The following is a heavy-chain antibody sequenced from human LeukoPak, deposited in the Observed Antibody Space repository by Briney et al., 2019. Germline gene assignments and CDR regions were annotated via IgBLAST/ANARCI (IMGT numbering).Heavy chain of an antibody. Sequence: PSETLSLTCTVSGGSISSYYWSWIRQPPGKGLEWIGYIYYSGSTNYNPSLKSRVTISVDTSKNQFSLTLSSVTAADTAVYYCARVRGYSSLNAFDIWGQGTMVTVSS. CDR1: GGSISSYY. D-gene: IGHD6-13*01. V-gene: IGHV4-59*01. CDR3: ARVRGYSSLNAFDI. J-gene: IGHJ3*02. CDR2: IYYSGST.